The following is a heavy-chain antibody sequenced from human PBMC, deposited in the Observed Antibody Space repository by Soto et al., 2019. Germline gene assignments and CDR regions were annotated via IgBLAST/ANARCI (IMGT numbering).Heavy chain of an antibody. D-gene: IGHD1-7*01. V-gene: IGHV4-34*01. CDR2: INHSGST. Sequence: TSETLSLTCAVYGGSFSCYYLILIRQPPGKGLEWIGEINHSGSTNYNPSLKSRVTISVDTSKNQFSLKLSSVTAADTAVYYCASSYRDNWNYVGWFDPWGQGTLVTVSS. CDR3: ASSYRDNWNYVGWFDP. CDR1: GGSFSCYY. J-gene: IGHJ5*02.